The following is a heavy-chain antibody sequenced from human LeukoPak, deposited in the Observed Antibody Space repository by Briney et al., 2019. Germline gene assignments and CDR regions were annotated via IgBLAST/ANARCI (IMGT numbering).Heavy chain of an antibody. D-gene: IGHD2-2*01. V-gene: IGHV1-18*01. J-gene: IGHJ4*02. CDR1: GYSENFYG. Sequence: GASVKVSCKTSGYSENFYGITWVRQVAGQGLEWMGWISAQHGQTEYAPNSQDRVTMTTDTYTNTAFMELRSLRSDDTAVYYCARDRRLDYQLPADYWGQGTLVTVSS. CDR3: ARDRRLDYQLPADY. CDR2: ISAQHGQT.